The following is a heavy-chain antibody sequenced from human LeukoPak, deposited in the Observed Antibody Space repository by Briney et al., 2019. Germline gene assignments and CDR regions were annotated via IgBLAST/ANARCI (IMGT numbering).Heavy chain of an antibody. Sequence: SQTLSLTCAVSGDSVSSNSATWNWIRQSPSRGLEWLGRTYYRSKWCNDYAVSVKGRITINPDTSKNQFSLQLNSVTPEDTAVYYCARRGPAGSSSSGMDVWGQGTTVTVSS. CDR2: TYYRSKWCN. J-gene: IGHJ6*02. CDR1: GDSVSSNSAT. CDR3: ARRGPAGSSSSGMDV. V-gene: IGHV6-1*01. D-gene: IGHD6-6*01.